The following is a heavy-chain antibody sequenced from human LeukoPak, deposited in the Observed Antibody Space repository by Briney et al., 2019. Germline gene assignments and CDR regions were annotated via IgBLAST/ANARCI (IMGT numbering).Heavy chain of an antibody. V-gene: IGHV3-64*01. D-gene: IGHD2-21*01. CDR1: GFTFSNYA. CDR3: AKDGFGELWSYFDY. J-gene: IGHJ4*02. Sequence: GGSLRLSCAAYGFTFSNYAMYWVRQAPGKGLEYVSAISTNGGRTFYANSVKGRFTISRDNSKNTLYLQMGSLTAEDMAIYYCAKDGFGELWSYFDYWGQGTLVTVSS. CDR2: ISTNGGRT.